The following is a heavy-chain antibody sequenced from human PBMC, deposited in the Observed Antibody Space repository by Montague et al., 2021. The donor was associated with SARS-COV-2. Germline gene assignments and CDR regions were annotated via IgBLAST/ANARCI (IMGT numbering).Heavy chain of an antibody. CDR3: ARYIRIPMLIVIQGYGMDV. D-gene: IGHD3-22*01. J-gene: IGHJ6*02. V-gene: IGHV4-39*07. CDR2: IYYSGST. CDR1: GGSISSSSSY. Sequence: SETLSLTCTVSGGSISSSSSYWGWIRQPPGMGLEWIGSIYYSGSTNYNPSLKSRITIAVDTSKNQLSLRLTAVTAADTAVYYCARYIRIPMLIVIQGYGMDVWGQGTTVTVSS.